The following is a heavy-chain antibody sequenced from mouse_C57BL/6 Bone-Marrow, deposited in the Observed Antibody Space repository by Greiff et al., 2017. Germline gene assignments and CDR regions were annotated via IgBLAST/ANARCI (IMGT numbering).Heavy chain of an antibody. V-gene: IGHV1-76*01. CDR2: IYPGSGNT. D-gene: IGHD1-1*02. CDR3: ARPYYGGLAWYAY. CDR1: GYTFTDYY. J-gene: IGHJ3*01. Sequence: VQLQQSGAELVRPGASVKLSCKASGYTFTDYYINWVKQRPGQGLEWIARIYPGSGNTYYNEKFKGKATLTAEKSSSTAYMQLSSLTSEDSAVYFCARPYYGGLAWYAYWGQGTLVTVSA.